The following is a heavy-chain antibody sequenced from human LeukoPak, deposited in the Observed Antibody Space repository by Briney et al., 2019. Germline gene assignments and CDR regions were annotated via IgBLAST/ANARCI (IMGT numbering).Heavy chain of an antibody. Sequence: SETLSLTCTVSGGSISSYYWSWIRQPPGKGLEWIGYIYYSGSTNYNPSLKSRVTMSVDTSKNQFSLKLSSVTAADTAVYYCARGLRRYFDSGTYRESPTNYWGQGTLVTVSS. D-gene: IGHD3-10*01. J-gene: IGHJ4*02. CDR3: ARGLRRYFDSGTYRESPTNY. CDR2: IYYSGST. CDR1: GGSISSYY. V-gene: IGHV4-59*08.